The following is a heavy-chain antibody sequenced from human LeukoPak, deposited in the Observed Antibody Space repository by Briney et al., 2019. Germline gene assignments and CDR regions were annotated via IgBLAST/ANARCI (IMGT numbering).Heavy chain of an antibody. CDR3: ARDPISGGWYGFRSDGMDV. Sequence: SETLSLTCTVSGGSISSYYWSWIRQPPGKGLEWIGYIYYSGSTNYNPSLKSRVTISVDTSKNQFSLKLSSVTAADTAVYYCARDPISGGWYGFRSDGMDVWGKGTTVTVSS. CDR1: GGSISSYY. CDR2: IYYSGST. J-gene: IGHJ6*04. D-gene: IGHD6-19*01. V-gene: IGHV4-59*01.